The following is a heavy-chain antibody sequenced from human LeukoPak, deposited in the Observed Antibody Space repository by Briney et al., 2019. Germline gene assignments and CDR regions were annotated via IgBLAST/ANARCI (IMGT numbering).Heavy chain of an antibody. V-gene: IGHV3-30*18. CDR1: GFTFNNYG. J-gene: IGHJ4*02. D-gene: IGHD2-2*01. CDR2: ISYDGRNK. CDR3: AKGPLRGTAAAIDY. Sequence: GGSLRLSCAASGFTFNNYGMHWVRQAPGKGLEWVAVISYDGRNKHYPDSVKGRFTISRDISTDTLWLQMDSLRTEDTTVYYCAKGPLRGTAAAIDYWGQGTLVTVSS.